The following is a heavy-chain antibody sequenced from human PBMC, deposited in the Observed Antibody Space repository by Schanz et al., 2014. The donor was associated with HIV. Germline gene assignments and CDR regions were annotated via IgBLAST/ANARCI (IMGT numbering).Heavy chain of an antibody. V-gene: IGHV3-33*01. CDR1: GFTFSDYG. CDR3: AREIGGQQLAGNQYYYHYYGMDV. D-gene: IGHD6-13*01. Sequence: QMQLVESGGGVVQPGRSLRLSCAASGFTFSDYGMHWARQAPGKGLEWVAVIWDDGSDKYYGDSVKGRFTISRDNSKNTLYLQMNSLRADDTAVYYCAREIGGQQLAGNQYYYHYYGMDVWGQGTTVTVSS. J-gene: IGHJ6*02. CDR2: IWDDGSDK.